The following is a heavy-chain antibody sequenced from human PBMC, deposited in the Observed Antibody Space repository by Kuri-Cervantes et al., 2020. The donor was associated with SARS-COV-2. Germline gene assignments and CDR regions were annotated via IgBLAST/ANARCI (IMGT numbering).Heavy chain of an antibody. V-gene: IGHV3-23*03. J-gene: IGHJ6*02. Sequence: GGSLRLSCAASGFTFSSYAVSWVRQAPGKGLEWVSVIYSGGSSTYYADSVKGRFTISRDNSKNTLYLQMNSLRAEDTAVYYCASMVRGNYGMDVWGQGTTVTVSS. CDR2: IYSGGSST. CDR3: ASMVRGNYGMDV. CDR1: GFTFSSYA. D-gene: IGHD3-10*01.